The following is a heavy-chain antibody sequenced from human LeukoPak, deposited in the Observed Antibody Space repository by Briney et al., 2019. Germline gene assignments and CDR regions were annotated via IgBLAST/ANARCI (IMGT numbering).Heavy chain of an antibody. CDR1: GGSISSYY. D-gene: IGHD3-10*01. J-gene: IGHJ3*02. CDR3: AREGWFGEWGFDI. CDR2: IYYSGST. Sequence: SETLSLTCTVSGGSISSYYWSWIRQPPGKGLERTGYIYYSGSTNYSPSLKSRVTISVDTSKNQFSLKLSSVTAADTAVYYCAREGWFGEWGFDIWGQGTMVTVSS. V-gene: IGHV4-59*01.